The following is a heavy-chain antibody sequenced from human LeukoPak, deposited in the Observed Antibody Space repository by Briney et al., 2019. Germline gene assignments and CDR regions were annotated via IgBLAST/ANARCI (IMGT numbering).Heavy chain of an antibody. CDR3: AREEGGYDPYDAFDI. CDR2: MSYDGTNK. Sequence: GGSLRLSCAASRFTFSSYGMHWVRQAPGKGLEWVAVMSYDGTNKYYADSVKGRFTISRDNSKNTLYLQMNSLRAEDTAVYYCAREEGGYDPYDAFDIWGQGTMVTVSS. J-gene: IGHJ3*02. V-gene: IGHV3-30*03. D-gene: IGHD5-12*01. CDR1: RFTFSSYG.